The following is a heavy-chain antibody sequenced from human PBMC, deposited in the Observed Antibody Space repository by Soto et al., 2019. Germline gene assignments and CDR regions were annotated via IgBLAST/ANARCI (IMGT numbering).Heavy chain of an antibody. CDR1: GGSISSYY. V-gene: IGHV4-4*07. CDR2: IYTSGST. CDR3: ARDLTMVRGVGFFDY. J-gene: IGHJ4*02. Sequence: SETLSLTCTVSGGSISSYYLSWIRQPAGKGLEWIGRIYTSGSTNYNPSLKSRVTMSVDTSKNQFSLKLSSVTAADTAVYYCARDLTMVRGVGFFDYWGQGTLVTVSS. D-gene: IGHD3-10*01.